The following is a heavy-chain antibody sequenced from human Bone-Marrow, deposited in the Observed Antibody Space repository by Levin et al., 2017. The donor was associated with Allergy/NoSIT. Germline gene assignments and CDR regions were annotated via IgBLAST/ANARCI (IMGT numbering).Heavy chain of an antibody. CDR2: ISYDGSNK. CDR1: GFTFSSYG. CDR3: AKDQSRGITMVRGGDY. J-gene: IGHJ4*02. D-gene: IGHD3-10*01. Sequence: GESLKISCAASGFTFSSYGMHWVRQAPGKGLEWVAVISYDGSNKYYADSVKGRFTISRDNSKNTLYLQMNSLRAEDTAVYYCAKDQSRGITMVRGGDYWGQGTLVTVSS. V-gene: IGHV3-30*18.